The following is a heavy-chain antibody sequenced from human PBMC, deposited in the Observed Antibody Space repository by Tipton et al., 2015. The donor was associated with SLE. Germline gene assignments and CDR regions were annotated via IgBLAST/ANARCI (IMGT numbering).Heavy chain of an antibody. CDR2: IYHRGTT. CDR3: ARSSSVRTLLWPTFAY. D-gene: IGHD2/OR15-2a*01. Sequence: TLSLTCAVSGGSISSGGYSWSWIRQPPGKGLEWIGYIYHRGTTYYNPSLKSRVTISADTSKNHLSLKLTSVTAADTAVYFCARSSSVRTLLWPTFAYWGQGTLVTVSS. V-gene: IGHV4-30-2*01. CDR1: GGSISSGGYS. J-gene: IGHJ4*02.